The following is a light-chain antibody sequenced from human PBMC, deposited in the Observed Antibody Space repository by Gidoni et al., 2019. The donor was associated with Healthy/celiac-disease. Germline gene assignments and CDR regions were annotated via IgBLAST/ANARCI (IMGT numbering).Light chain of an antibody. CDR1: QSISSY. CDR3: QQSYSTPWT. V-gene: IGKV1-39*01. Sequence: DLQMHQSPSSLSASVGGRVILTGRARQSISSYLNCYQQKPGKAPKLLIYAASSLQSGVPSRFSGSGSGTEFTLTISSLQPEDFATYYCQQSYSTPWTFGQXTKVEIK. J-gene: IGKJ1*01. CDR2: AAS.